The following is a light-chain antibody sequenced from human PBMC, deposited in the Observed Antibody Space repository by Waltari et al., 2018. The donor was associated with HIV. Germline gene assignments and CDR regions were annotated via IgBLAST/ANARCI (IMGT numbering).Light chain of an antibody. CDR3: QSYDSSNQV. CDR1: SGSIARNY. CDR2: EDN. Sequence: NFMLTQPHSVSESPGKTVTISCTRSSGSIARNYVQWYHQRPGSSPTTVIYEDNQRPPGVPDRFSGSIDSSSNSASLTISGLKTEDEADYYCQSYDSSNQVFGGGTKLTVL. J-gene: IGLJ2*01. V-gene: IGLV6-57*01.